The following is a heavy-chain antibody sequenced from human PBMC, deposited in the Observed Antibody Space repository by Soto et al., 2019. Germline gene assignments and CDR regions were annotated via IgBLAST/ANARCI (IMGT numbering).Heavy chain of an antibody. CDR2: INAGNGNT. J-gene: IGHJ2*01. CDR1: GYTFTSYA. CDR3: ARAISSVTTFYFDL. V-gene: IGHV1-3*01. D-gene: IGHD4-17*01. Sequence: QVQLVQSGAEVKKPGASVKVSGKASGYTFTSYAMHWVRQAPGQRLEWMGWINAGNGNTKYSQKFQGRVTVTRDTSASTAYMELSSLRSEDTAVYYCARAISSVTTFYFDLWGRGTLVTVSS.